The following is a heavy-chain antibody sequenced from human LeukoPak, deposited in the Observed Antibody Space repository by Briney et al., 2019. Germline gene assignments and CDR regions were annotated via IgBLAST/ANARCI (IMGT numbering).Heavy chain of an antibody. J-gene: IGHJ4*02. D-gene: IGHD3-22*01. Sequence: SETLSLTCTVSGGSISSSSYYWGWIRQPPGKGLEWIGSIYYSGSTNYNPSLKSRVTISVDTSKNQFSLKLSSVTAADTAVYYCARAPKISMIVHRKEYYFDYWGQGTLVTVSS. CDR2: IYYSGST. CDR3: ARAPKISMIVHRKEYYFDY. V-gene: IGHV4-39*07. CDR1: GGSISSSSYY.